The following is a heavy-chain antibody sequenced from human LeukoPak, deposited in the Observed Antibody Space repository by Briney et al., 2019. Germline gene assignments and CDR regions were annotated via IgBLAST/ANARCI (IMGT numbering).Heavy chain of an antibody. J-gene: IGHJ4*02. CDR3: ARANVYYGDGYYPVVGYYFDY. CDR2: ARNKANSYTT. V-gene: IGHV3-72*01. D-gene: IGHD3-22*01. Sequence: GGSLRLSCAASGFTFSDHYMDWVRQAPGKGLEWVGRARNKANSYTTEYAASVKGRFTISRDDSKNPLYLQMNSLKTEDTAVYYCARANVYYGDGYYPVVGYYFDYWGQGTLVTVSS. CDR1: GFTFSDHY.